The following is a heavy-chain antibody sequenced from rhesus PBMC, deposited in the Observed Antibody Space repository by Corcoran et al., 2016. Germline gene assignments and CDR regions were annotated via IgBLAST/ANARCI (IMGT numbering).Heavy chain of an antibody. J-gene: IGHJ4*01. D-gene: IGHD6-25*01. CDR2: IYGNGGDT. Sequence: QVQLQESGPGLVKPSETLSLTCAVSGGSISDDSYWSWLRQPPGKGLEWIGYIYGNGGDTNYHPSVKSRVAISIDTSKNQFSLKLSSVTAADTAVYYCAREGSGSFDYWGQGVLVTVSS. CDR3: AREGSGSFDY. CDR1: GGSISDDSY. V-gene: IGHV4-106*01.